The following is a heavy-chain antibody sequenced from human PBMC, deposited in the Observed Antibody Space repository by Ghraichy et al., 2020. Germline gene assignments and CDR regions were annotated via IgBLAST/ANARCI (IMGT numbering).Heavy chain of an antibody. CDR1: GFTFSSYA. Sequence: GGSLRLSCAASGFTFSSYAMSWVRQAPGKGLEWVSAISGSGGSTYYADSVKGRFTISRDNSKNTLYLQMNSLRAEDTAVYYCAKRALQLVESAEYFQHWGQGTLVTVSS. CDR3: AKRALQLVESAEYFQH. CDR2: ISGSGGST. J-gene: IGHJ1*01. D-gene: IGHD6-13*01. V-gene: IGHV3-23*01.